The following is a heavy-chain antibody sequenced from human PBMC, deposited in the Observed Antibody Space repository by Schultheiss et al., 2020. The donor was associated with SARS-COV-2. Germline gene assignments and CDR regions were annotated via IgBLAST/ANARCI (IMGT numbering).Heavy chain of an antibody. Sequence: GGSLRLSCAASGFTFSSYAMSWVRQAPGKGLEWVSSISSSSSYIYYADSVKGRFTISRDNAKNSLYLQMNSLRAEDTAVYYCARDRVIVVVPAANIYYYYGMDVWGQGTTVTVSS. V-gene: IGHV3-21*04. CDR1: GFTFSSYA. D-gene: IGHD2-2*01. J-gene: IGHJ6*02. CDR2: ISSSSSYI. CDR3: ARDRVIVVVPAANIYYYYGMDV.